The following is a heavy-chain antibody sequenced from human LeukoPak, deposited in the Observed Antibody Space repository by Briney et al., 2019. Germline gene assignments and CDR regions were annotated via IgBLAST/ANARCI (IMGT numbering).Heavy chain of an antibody. CDR2: IYSGGTT. V-gene: IGHV3-53*01. CDR3: ARSSERRFYFDY. J-gene: IGHJ4*02. Sequence: GGSLRLSCAASGFTVSSNYMSWVRQAPGKGLEWVSIIYSGGTTFYADSVKGRFTISRDNSKNTLFLQMNTLRAEDTAVYYCARSSERRFYFDYWGPGTLVTVS. CDR1: GFTVSSNY. D-gene: IGHD3-22*01.